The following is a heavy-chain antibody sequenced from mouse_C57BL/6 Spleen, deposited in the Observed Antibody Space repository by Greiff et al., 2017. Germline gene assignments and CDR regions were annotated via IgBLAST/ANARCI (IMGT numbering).Heavy chain of an antibody. D-gene: IGHD1-1*01. CDR2: IDPETGGT. CDR1: GYTFTDYE. Sequence: QVQLKQSGAELVRPGASVTLSCKASGYTFTDYEMHWVKQTPVHGLEWIGAIDPETGGTAYNQKFKGKAILTADKSSSTAYMELRSLTSEDSAVYYCTRRHYYGSSYEAWFAYWGQGTLVTVSA. CDR3: TRRHYYGSSYEAWFAY. J-gene: IGHJ3*01. V-gene: IGHV1-15*01.